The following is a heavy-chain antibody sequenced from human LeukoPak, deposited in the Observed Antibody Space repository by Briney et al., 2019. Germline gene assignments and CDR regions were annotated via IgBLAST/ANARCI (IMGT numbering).Heavy chain of an antibody. CDR3: TTIRPGY. J-gene: IGHJ4*02. V-gene: IGHV3-7*01. D-gene: IGHD5-12*01. CDR1: GFTFSNYW. CDR2: INQDGSEI. Sequence: GGSLRLSCAASGFTFSNYWMSWVRQAPGKGLEWVANINQDGSEIYYVDSVKGRFTISRDNAKNSLYLQINSLRAEDTAVYYCTTIRPGYWGQGTLVTVSP.